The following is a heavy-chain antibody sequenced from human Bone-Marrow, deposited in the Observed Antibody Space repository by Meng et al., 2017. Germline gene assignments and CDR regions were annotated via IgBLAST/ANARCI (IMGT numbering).Heavy chain of an antibody. CDR1: GGSFSGYY. D-gene: IGHD2-8*01. CDR2: INHSGST. V-gene: IGHV4-34*01. CDR3: ARGLARYCTNGVCYKRRHYYDY. J-gene: IGHJ4*02. Sequence: QLWVAGLLNASEALSLTCAVYGGSFSGYYWSWIRQPPGKGLEWIGEINHSGSTNYNPSLKSRVTISVDTSKNQFSLKLSSVTAADTAVYYCARGLARYCTNGVCYKRRHYYDYWGQGTLVTVSS.